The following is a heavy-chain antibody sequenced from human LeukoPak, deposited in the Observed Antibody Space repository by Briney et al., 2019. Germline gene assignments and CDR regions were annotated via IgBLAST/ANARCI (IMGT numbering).Heavy chain of an antibody. J-gene: IGHJ4*02. D-gene: IGHD5/OR15-5a*01. CDR2: INQDGSEK. CDR1: GFTFSSYW. Sequence: GGSLRPSCATSGFTFSSYWMSWVRQAPGKGLEWVAYINQDGSEKNYADSVKGRFTVSRDNAKNSLYLQMNSLRAEDTAVYYCARQKYLRGPDVEYFDYWGQGTLVTVSS. V-gene: IGHV3-7*01. CDR3: ARQKYLRGPDVEYFDY.